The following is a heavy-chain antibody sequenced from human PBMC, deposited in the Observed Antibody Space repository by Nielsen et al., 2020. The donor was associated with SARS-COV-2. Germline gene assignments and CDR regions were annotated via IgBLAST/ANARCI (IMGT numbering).Heavy chain of an antibody. V-gene: IGHV3-11*05. Sequence: GGSLRLSCAAPGFTFSDYYMSWIRQAPGKGLEWVSYISSSSSYTNYADSVKGRFTISRDNAKNSLYLQMNSLRAEDTAVYYCAREGVGWYFDYWGQGTLVTVSS. CDR2: ISSSSSYT. D-gene: IGHD1-26*01. J-gene: IGHJ4*02. CDR1: GFTFSDYY. CDR3: AREGVGWYFDY.